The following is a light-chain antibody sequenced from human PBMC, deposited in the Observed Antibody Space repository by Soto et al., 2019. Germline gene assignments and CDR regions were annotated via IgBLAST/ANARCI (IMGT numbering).Light chain of an antibody. CDR2: GAS. V-gene: IGKV3-15*01. CDR3: QYYGNSPLT. Sequence: EIVMTQSPATLSVSPGERATLSCRASQSVSSNLAWYQQKPGQAPRLLIYGASTRATGIPARFSGGGSGTDFTLTITRLEPEDFAVYYCQYYGNSPLTFGQGTKVDIK. CDR1: QSVSSN. J-gene: IGKJ1*01.